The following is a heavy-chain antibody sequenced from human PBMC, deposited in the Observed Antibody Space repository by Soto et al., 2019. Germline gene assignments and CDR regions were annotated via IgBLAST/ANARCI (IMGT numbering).Heavy chain of an antibody. Sequence: PSETLSLTCTVSGGSSSSYYWSWIRLPPGTGLEWIGHISDSGSTKYNPSLKSRVTISVDKSKNQVSLKLSFVTAADTALYYCARDYYYDSRGYPGAYYYGMDVWGQGTTVTVSS. CDR3: ARDYYYDSRGYPGAYYYGMDV. D-gene: IGHD3-22*01. CDR1: GGSSSSYY. V-gene: IGHV4-59*01. CDR2: ISDSGST. J-gene: IGHJ6*02.